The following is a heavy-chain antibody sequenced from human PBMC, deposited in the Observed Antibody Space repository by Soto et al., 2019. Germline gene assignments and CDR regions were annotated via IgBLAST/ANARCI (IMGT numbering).Heavy chain of an antibody. J-gene: IGHJ4*02. CDR1: GFTFSNDS. CDR2: IKSNTDGGTT. Sequence: EVQLVESGGGLVKPGGSLRLSCAASGFTFSNDSMNWFRQAPGKGLEWVGRIKSNTDGGTTDYAAPVQGRFTISRADSKNTLYLQRNSLKTEDTAVYYCTTEAIVGATTLDYWGQGTLVTVSS. CDR3: TTEAIVGATTLDY. D-gene: IGHD1-26*01. V-gene: IGHV3-15*07.